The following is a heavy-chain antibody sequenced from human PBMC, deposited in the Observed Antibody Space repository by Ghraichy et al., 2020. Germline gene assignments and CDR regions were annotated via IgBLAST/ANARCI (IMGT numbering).Heavy chain of an antibody. D-gene: IGHD2-2*01. CDR2: INPNSGGT. Sequence: ASVKVSCKASGYIFTGYYMHWVRQAPGQGLEWMGWINPNSGGTNYAQKFQGWVTMTRDTSISTAYMELSRLRSDDTAVYYCARGTLHCSSTSCPLDYWGQGTLVTVSS. V-gene: IGHV1-2*04. J-gene: IGHJ4*02. CDR1: GYIFTGYY. CDR3: ARGTLHCSSTSCPLDY.